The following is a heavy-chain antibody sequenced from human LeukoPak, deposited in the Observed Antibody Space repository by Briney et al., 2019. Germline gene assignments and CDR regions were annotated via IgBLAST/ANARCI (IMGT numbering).Heavy chain of an antibody. CDR1: GFTFDDYA. J-gene: IGHJ4*02. CDR3: ARERIVVVVAADYYFDY. CDR2: ISWNSGSI. Sequence: GGSLRLSCAASGFTFDDYAMPWVRQAPGKGLEWVSGISWNSGSIGYADSVKGRFTISRDNSKNTLYLQMNSLRAEDTAVYYCARERIVVVVAADYYFDYWGQGTLVTVSS. D-gene: IGHD2-15*01. V-gene: IGHV3-9*01.